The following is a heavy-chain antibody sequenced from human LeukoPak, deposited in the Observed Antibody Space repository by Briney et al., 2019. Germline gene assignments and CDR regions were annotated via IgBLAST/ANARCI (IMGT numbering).Heavy chain of an antibody. CDR3: AKDPGNSGWGTYYYYMDV. CDR1: GFTFSSYA. J-gene: IGHJ6*03. CDR2: ISGSGGST. D-gene: IGHD6-19*01. V-gene: IGHV3-23*01. Sequence: GGSLRLSCAASGFTFSSYAMSWVRQAPGKGLEWVSAISGSGGSTYYADSVKGRFTISRDNSKNTLYLQMNSLRAEDTAVYYCAKDPGNSGWGTYYYYMDVWGKGTTVTVSS.